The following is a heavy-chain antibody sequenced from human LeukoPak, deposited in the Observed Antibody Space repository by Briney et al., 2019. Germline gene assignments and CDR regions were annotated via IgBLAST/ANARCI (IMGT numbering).Heavy chain of an antibody. D-gene: IGHD4-17*01. CDR2: INPNSGGT. V-gene: IGHV1-2*02. CDR3: ARVGYGDYFDY. J-gene: IGHJ4*02. Sequence: MGWINPNSGGTKYAQKFQGRVTMTRDTSISTAYMELSRLRSDDTAVYYCARVGYGDYFDYWGQGTLVTVSS.